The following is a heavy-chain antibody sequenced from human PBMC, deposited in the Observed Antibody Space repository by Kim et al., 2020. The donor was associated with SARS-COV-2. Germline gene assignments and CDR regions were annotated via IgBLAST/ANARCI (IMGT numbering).Heavy chain of an antibody. CDR2: INPNSGGT. Sequence: ASVKVSCKASGYTFTGYYLHWVRQAPGQGLEWMGWINPNSGGTNYAQKFQGRVTMTRDTSISTAYMELSRLRSDDTAVYYCARVAGRPMVRGVIHYLGEGALVSVSS. D-gene: IGHD3-10*01. V-gene: IGHV1-2*02. CDR3: ARVAGRPMVRGVIHY. CDR1: GYTFTGYY. J-gene: IGHJ4*02.